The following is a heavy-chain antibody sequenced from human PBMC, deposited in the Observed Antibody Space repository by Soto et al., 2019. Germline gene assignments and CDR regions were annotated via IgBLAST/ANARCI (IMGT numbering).Heavy chain of an antibody. CDR3: ASTVRGVRRKDYYYYYMDV. D-gene: IGHD3-10*01. CDR2: IYYSGST. CDR1: GGSISSGGYY. V-gene: IGHV4-31*03. J-gene: IGHJ6*03. Sequence: SETLSLTCTVSGGSISSGGYYWSWIRQHPGKGLEWIGYIYYSGSTYYNPSLKSRVTISVDTSKNQFSLKLSSVTAADTAVYYCASTVRGVRRKDYYYYYMDVWGKGTTVTVSS.